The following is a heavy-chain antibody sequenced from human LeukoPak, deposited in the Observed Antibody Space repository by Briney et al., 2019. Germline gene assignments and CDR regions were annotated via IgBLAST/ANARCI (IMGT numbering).Heavy chain of an antibody. CDR2: LFTGGGRT. D-gene: IGHD3-10*01. CDR1: GFTFNNYL. Sequence: QPGGSLRLSCAASGFTFNNYLMSWVRQAPGKGLEWVSVLFTGGGRTLYADSVKGRFTISGDTSRTTLYLQMNGLRAEDTAVYYWAKECDYSPGHKFDLWGQGTLVTVSS. CDR3: AKECDYSPGHKFDL. V-gene: IGHV3-23*01. J-gene: IGHJ4*02.